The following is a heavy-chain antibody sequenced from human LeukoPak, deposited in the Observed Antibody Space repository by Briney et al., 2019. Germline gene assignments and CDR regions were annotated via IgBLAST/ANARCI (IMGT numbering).Heavy chain of an antibody. J-gene: IGHJ4*02. CDR2: DTDSGSTT. V-gene: IGHV3-23*01. Sequence: SLRLPYAASGFIFSTYGMNWVRQAPGKGLELGSADTDSGSTTYYARFVRGRFTASGNNSNTTLKVQMKSLPVDATAVYYCAKSLDYGGNRARLDFWGQGTLVTVSS. CDR1: GFIFSTYG. CDR3: AKSLDYGGNRARLDF. D-gene: IGHD4-23*01.